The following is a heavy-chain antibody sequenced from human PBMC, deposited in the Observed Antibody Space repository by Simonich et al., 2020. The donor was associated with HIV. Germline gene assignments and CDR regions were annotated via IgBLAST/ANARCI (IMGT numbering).Heavy chain of an antibody. CDR3: ARGYSTSWYWFDP. Sequence: QVQLQESGPGLVKPSETLSLTCTVSNGYISNYYWSWVRQPPGKGLEWIGYIYYGGNTNHNPSLQSRGTMSLDTSKTQFSLKVSSVTAADTAVYYCARGYSTSWYWFDPWGQGTLVTVSS. CDR2: IYYGGNT. J-gene: IGHJ5*02. CDR1: NGYISNYY. D-gene: IGHD6-13*01. V-gene: IGHV4-59*12.